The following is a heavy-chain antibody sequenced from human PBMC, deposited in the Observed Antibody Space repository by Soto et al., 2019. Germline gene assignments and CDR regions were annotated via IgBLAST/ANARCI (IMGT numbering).Heavy chain of an antibody. J-gene: IGHJ4*02. D-gene: IGHD3-16*02. CDR2: IGRTNNT. CDR1: GYTFSNSA. V-gene: IGHV3-23*01. Sequence: GGSLRLSCAASGYTFSNSAMTWVRQALGKGPEWVSSIGRTNNTHYADSVKGRFAISRDNSQNTLYLQMNSLTAEDTAVYFCAKVDAYSYRTDHWGQGTLVTVSS. CDR3: AKVDAYSYRTDH.